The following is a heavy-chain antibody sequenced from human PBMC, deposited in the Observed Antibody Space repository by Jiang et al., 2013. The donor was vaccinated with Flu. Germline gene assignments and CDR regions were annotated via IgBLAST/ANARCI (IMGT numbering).Heavy chain of an antibody. CDR1: GGSISSSSYY. CDR3: ARHSTTIDRRPTYYFDY. V-gene: IGHV4-39*01. Sequence: PGLVKPSETLSLTCTVSGGSISSSSYYWGWIRQPPGKGLEWIGSIYYSGSTYYNPSLKSRVTISVDTSKNQFSLKLSSVTAADTAVYYCARHSTTIDRRPTYYFDYWGQGTLVTVSS. D-gene: IGHD1-26*01. J-gene: IGHJ4*02. CDR2: IYYSGST.